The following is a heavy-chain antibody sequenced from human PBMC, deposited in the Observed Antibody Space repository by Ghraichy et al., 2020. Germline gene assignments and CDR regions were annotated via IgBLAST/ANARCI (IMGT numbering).Heavy chain of an antibody. CDR2: IYYSGST. CDR3: ALTYCGGDCYSYDAFDI. V-gene: IGHV4-39*01. D-gene: IGHD2-21*02. J-gene: IGHJ3*02. Sequence: SQTLSLTCTVSGGSISSSSYYWGWIRQPPGKGLEWIGSIYYSGSTYYNPSLKSRVTISVDTSKNQFSLKLSSVTAADTAVYYCALTYCGGDCYSYDAFDIWGQGTMVTVSS. CDR1: GGSISSSSYY.